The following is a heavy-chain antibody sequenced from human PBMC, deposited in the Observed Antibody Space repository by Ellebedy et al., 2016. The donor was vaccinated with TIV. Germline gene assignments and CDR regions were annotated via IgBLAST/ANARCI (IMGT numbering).Heavy chain of an antibody. CDR3: ARVNGWLDY. CDR1: GGSISSSY. CDR2: IRYAVGPYIVST. V-gene: IGHV4-59*01. D-gene: IGHD6-19*01. J-gene: IGHJ4*02. Sequence: MPGGSLRLSCTAPGGSISSSYWSWIRQPPGKGLEWIGYIRYAVGPYIVSTIYNPSVNSRLTISMDTSKNQFSLNLTFVTAADTAFYYCARVNGWLDYWGRGTLVTVSS.